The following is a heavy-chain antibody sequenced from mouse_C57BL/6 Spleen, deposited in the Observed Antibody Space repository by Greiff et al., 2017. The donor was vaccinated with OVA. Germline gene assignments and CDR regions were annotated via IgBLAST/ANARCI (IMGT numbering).Heavy chain of an antibody. Sequence: QVQLQQSGAELVKPGASVKMSCKASGYTFTSYWITWVKQRPGQGLEWIGDIYPGSGSTNYNEKFKSKATLTVDTSSSTAYMQLSSLTSEDSAVYYCASIYYDYDGYYFDYWGQGTTLTVSS. D-gene: IGHD2-4*01. CDR3: ASIYYDYDGYYFDY. J-gene: IGHJ2*01. V-gene: IGHV1-55*01. CDR2: IYPGSGST. CDR1: GYTFTSYW.